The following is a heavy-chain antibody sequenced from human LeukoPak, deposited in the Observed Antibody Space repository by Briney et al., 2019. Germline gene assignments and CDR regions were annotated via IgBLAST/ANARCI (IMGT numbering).Heavy chain of an antibody. CDR1: GYTLTELS. Sequence: ASVTVSCTVSGYTLTELSMHWVRQAPGKGLEWMGGFDPEDGETIYAQKFQGRVTMTEDTSTDTAYMELSSLRSEDTAVYYCATGYDSSGYYNAFFDYWGQGTLVTVSS. D-gene: IGHD3-22*01. CDR3: ATGYDSSGYYNAFFDY. V-gene: IGHV1-24*01. CDR2: FDPEDGET. J-gene: IGHJ4*02.